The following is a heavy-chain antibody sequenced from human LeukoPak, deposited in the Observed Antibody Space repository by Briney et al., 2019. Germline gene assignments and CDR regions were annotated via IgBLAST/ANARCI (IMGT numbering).Heavy chain of an antibody. CDR1: GFTFGSYW. CDR2: IKQDGSEK. V-gene: IGHV3-7*03. Sequence: PGGSLRLSCAASGFTFGSYWMSWVRQAPGKGLEWVANIKQDGSEKYYVDSVKGRLTISRDNAKNSLYLQMNSLRVEDTAVYYCARDNNEVHALLHRVGPTPIDYYYGMDVWGQGTTVTVSS. J-gene: IGHJ6*02. D-gene: IGHD3-22*01. CDR3: ARDNNEVHALLHRVGPTPIDYYYGMDV.